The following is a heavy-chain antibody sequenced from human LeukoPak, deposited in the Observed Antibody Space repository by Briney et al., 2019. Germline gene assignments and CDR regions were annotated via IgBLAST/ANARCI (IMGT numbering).Heavy chain of an antibody. CDR3: ARIGGATTGGFDY. CDR2: ISSSGSTI. CDR1: GFTFSSYE. J-gene: IGHJ4*02. V-gene: IGHV3-48*03. Sequence: GGSLRLSCAASGFTFSSYEMNWVRQAPGKGLEWVSYISSSGSTIYYADSVKGRFTISRDNAKNSLYLQMNSLRAEDKAVYYCARIGGATTGGFDYWGQGTLVTVSS. D-gene: IGHD1-26*01.